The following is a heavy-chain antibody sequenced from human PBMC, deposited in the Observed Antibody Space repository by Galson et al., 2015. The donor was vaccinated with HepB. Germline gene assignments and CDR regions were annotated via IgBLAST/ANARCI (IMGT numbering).Heavy chain of an antibody. Sequence: SLRLSCAASGFTFSSYWMSWVRQAPGKGLEWVANIKQDGSEKYYVDSVKGRFTISRDNAKNSLYLQMNSLRAEDTAVYYCARSMHRGSGYYPSSFWGQGTMVTVSS. CDR2: IKQDGSEK. V-gene: IGHV3-7*03. CDR3: ARSMHRGSGYYPSSF. J-gene: IGHJ3*01. CDR1: GFTFSSYW. D-gene: IGHD3-22*01.